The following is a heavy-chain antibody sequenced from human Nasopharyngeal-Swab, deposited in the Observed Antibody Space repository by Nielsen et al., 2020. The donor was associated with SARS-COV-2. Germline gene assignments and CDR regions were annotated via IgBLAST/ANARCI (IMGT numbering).Heavy chain of an antibody. D-gene: IGHD2-2*02. CDR2: TSRSSSYI. CDR3: ARDRSYCSSTSCYTSGENYYYMDV. V-gene: IGHV3-21*01. CDR1: GFTFRSYS. J-gene: IGHJ6*03. Sequence: GESLKNSGAATGFTFRSYSMNGVRQAPGKGLEWDSSTSRSSSYIYYADSVKGRFTISRDNAKNSLYLQMNSLRAEDTAVYYCARDRSYCSSTSCYTSGENYYYMDVWGKGTTVTVSS.